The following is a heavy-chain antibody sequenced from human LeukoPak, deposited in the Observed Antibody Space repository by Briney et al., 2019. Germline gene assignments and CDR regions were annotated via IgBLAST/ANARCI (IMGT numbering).Heavy chain of an antibody. Sequence: GGSLRLSCAASGFTVSSNYMSWVRQAPGKGLEWVSVIYSGGSTYYADSVKGRFTISRDNSKNTLYLQMNSLRAEDTAVYYCARFGPDGYGDYLHAFDIWGQGTMVTVSS. D-gene: IGHD4-17*01. J-gene: IGHJ3*02. CDR3: ARFGPDGYGDYLHAFDI. V-gene: IGHV3-66*01. CDR1: GFTVSSNY. CDR2: IYSGGST.